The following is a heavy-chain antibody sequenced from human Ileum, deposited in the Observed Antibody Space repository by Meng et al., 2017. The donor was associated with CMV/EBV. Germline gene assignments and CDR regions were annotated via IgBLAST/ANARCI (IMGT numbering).Heavy chain of an antibody. CDR3: TTGYCSSTSCQKPWFDY. J-gene: IGHJ4*02. CDR1: FSNAW. CDR2: IKSKTDGGTT. Sequence: FSNAWMSWVRQAPGKGLEWVGRIKSKTDGGTTDYAAPVKGRFTISRDDSKNTLYLQMNSLKTEDTAVYYCTTGYCSSTSCQKPWFDYWGQGTLVTVSS. V-gene: IGHV3-15*01. D-gene: IGHD2-2*01.